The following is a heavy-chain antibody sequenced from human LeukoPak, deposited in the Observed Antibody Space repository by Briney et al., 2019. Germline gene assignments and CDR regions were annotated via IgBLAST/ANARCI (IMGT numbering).Heavy chain of an antibody. CDR1: GGSISSYY. J-gene: IGHJ4*02. Sequence: KPSETLSPTCTVSGGSISSYYWSWIRQPPGKGLEWIGYIYYSGSTNYNLSLKSRVTISVDTSKNQFSLKLSSVTAADTAVYYCARQHSNSWSYYFDYWGQGTLVTVSS. D-gene: IGHD6-13*01. CDR2: IYYSGST. CDR3: ARQHSNSWSYYFDY. V-gene: IGHV4-59*08.